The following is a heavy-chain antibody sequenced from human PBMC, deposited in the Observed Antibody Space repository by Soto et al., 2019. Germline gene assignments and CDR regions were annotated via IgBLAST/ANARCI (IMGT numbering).Heavy chain of an antibody. CDR1: GFTFSNYA. Sequence: EVQLLDSGGGLVQPGGSLRLSCAASGFTFSNYAMSWVRQAPGKGLEWVSGVGGSGDSTYYADSVKGRFTISRDNSKDPLYLQMNSLRAEDTAVYYCAKSPLGYCSGGSCYPPHYFDYWGQGTLVTVSS. V-gene: IGHV3-23*01. J-gene: IGHJ4*02. CDR3: AKSPLGYCSGGSCYPPHYFDY. CDR2: VGGSGDST. D-gene: IGHD2-15*01.